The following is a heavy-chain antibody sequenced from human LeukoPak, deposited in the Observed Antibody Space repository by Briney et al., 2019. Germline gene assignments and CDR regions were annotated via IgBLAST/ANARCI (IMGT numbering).Heavy chain of an antibody. CDR1: GFTFSNHA. CDR2: ISGSSGLT. Sequence: PGGSLRLSCAASGFTFSNHAMSWVRQAPGRGLEWVSAISGSSGLTYYADSVKGRFTISRDNSKNTLFLQMNSLRAEDTAIYYCAKYGPQDSGSSHFDYWGQGALVTVSS. J-gene: IGHJ4*02. V-gene: IGHV3-23*01. D-gene: IGHD1-26*01. CDR3: AKYGPQDSGSSHFDY.